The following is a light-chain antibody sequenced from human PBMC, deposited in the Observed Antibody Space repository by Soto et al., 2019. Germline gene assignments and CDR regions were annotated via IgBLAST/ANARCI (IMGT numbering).Light chain of an antibody. V-gene: IGKV3-20*01. CDR2: GAS. J-gene: IGKJ1*01. Sequence: EIVLTQSPGTLSLSPGERATLSCRASQTISCSYLAWFQQRPVQAPRLLIYGASSRATGIPERFSGSESGADFTLTISRLEPEDFAVYYCHQYADSPRTFGQGTRVEIK. CDR3: HQYADSPRT. CDR1: QTISCSY.